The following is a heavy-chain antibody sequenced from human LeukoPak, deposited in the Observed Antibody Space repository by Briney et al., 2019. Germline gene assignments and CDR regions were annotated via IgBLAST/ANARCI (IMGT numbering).Heavy chain of an antibody. CDR2: ISGSGGST. D-gene: IGHD5-12*01. CDR3: AKGQMATIFYYMDV. Sequence: PGGSLRLSXAASGFTFSSYAMSWVCQAPGKGVEWVSAISGSGGSTYYADSVKGRFTISRDNSKNTLYLQMNSLRAEDTAVYYCAKGQMATIFYYMDVWGKGTTVTVSS. J-gene: IGHJ6*03. V-gene: IGHV3-23*01. CDR1: GFTFSSYA.